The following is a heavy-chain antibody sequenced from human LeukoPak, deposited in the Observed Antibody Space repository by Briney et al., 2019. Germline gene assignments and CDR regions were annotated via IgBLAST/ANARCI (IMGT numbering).Heavy chain of an antibody. Sequence: SETLSLTCTVSGGSISSSSYYWGWIRQPPGKGLEWIGSIYYSGSTYYNPSLKSRVTISVDTSKNQFSLKLSSVTAADTAVSYCASLARAGVGATDFDYWGQGTLVTVSS. D-gene: IGHD1-26*01. CDR3: ASLARAGVGATDFDY. CDR1: GGSISSSSYY. V-gene: IGHV4-39*01. J-gene: IGHJ4*02. CDR2: IYYSGST.